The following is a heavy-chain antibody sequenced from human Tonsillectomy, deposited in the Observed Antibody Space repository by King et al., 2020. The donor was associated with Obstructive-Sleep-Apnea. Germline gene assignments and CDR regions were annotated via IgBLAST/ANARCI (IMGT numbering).Heavy chain of an antibody. V-gene: IGHV3-7*03. D-gene: IGHD5-18*01. CDR1: GFMFSSYW. CDR2: IKQDGSEK. CDR3: ARARYSYGIFDY. J-gene: IGHJ4*02. Sequence: VQLVQSGGGLVQPGGSLRLSCAASGFMFSSYWMNWVRQAPGKGLEWVASIKQDGSEKYYVDSVKGRFTISRDNAKNSLYLQMNSLRAEDTAVYYCARARYSYGIFDYWGQGTLVSVSS.